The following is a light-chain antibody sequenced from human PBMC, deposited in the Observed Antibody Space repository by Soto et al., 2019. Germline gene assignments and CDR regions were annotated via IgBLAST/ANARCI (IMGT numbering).Light chain of an antibody. CDR2: AAS. J-gene: IGKJ1*01. Sequence: DIQMTQSPSTLSASVGDRVTITCRASQSISSWLAWFQQKPGKAPKFLIYAASSLQSGVPSRFSGSGSGTEFTLTISSLQPEDFAVYHCQQYNDWLRTFGQGTKVDIK. CDR3: QQYNDWLRT. V-gene: IGKV1-5*01. CDR1: QSISSW.